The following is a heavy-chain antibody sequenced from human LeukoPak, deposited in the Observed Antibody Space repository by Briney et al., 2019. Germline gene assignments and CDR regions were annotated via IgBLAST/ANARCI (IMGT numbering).Heavy chain of an antibody. V-gene: IGHV3-23*01. CDR2: LTGDGST. CDR1: GLTISNYA. Sequence: GGSLRLSCAASGLTISNYAMMWVRQAPGKGLEWVSTLTGDGSTFYAASVRGRFTFFRDDSKSTLFLQMNSLAAEDTAVYYCSKGRASGLVDWFDPWGQGILVTVSS. D-gene: IGHD6-13*01. CDR3: SKGRASGLVDWFDP. J-gene: IGHJ5*02.